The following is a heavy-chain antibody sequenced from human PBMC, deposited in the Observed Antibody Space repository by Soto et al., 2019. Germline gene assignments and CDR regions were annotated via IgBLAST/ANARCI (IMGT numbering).Heavy chain of an antibody. CDR2: IYNSES. V-gene: IGHV4-59*08. J-gene: IGHJ6*02. CDR1: GASISGHF. Sequence: QVQLQESGPGLVKPSETLSLTCTVAGASISGHFWSWVRQPPGSGLEWIAYIYNSESRYNPSLKSRVTISVDMSKNQLSLKLSSVIAADSAVYYCAINADVWGQGTTVTVSS. CDR3: AINADV.